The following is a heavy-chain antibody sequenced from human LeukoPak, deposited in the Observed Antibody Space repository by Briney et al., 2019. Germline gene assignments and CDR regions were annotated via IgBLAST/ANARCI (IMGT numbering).Heavy chain of an antibody. CDR2: ISYDGSNK. D-gene: IGHD3-16*02. CDR3: ARSLSDYHYYGMDV. V-gene: IGHV3-30-3*01. J-gene: IGHJ6*02. CDR1: GFTFSSYA. Sequence: GRSLRLSCAASGFTFSSYAMHWVRQAPGKGLEWVAVISYDGSNKYYADSVKGRFTISRDNSKNTLYLQMNSLRAEDTAVYYCARSLSDYHYYGMDVWGQGTTVTVSS.